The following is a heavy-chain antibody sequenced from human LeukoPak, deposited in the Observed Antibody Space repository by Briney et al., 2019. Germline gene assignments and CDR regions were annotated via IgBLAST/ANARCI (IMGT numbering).Heavy chain of an antibody. CDR3: LSYYYDSSGYYFIDY. D-gene: IGHD3-22*01. J-gene: IGHJ4*02. CDR1: GGTFSSYA. Sequence: SVKVSCKASGGTFSSYAISWVRQAPGQGLEWMGRIIPILGIANYAQKFQGRVTITAEKSTSTAYMELSSLRSEDTAVYYCLSYYYDSSGYYFIDYWGQGTLVTVSS. V-gene: IGHV1-69*04. CDR2: IIPILGIA.